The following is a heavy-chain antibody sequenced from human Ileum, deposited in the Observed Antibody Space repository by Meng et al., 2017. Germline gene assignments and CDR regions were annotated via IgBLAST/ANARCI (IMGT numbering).Heavy chain of an antibody. V-gene: IGHV4-38-2*01. CDR2: MYHSGVT. D-gene: IGHD4/OR15-4a*01. CDR1: GYLISSGYY. Sequence: GSLRLSCSVSGYLISSGYYWGWIRQPPGKGLEWIATMYHSGVTYYNPSLKSRVNISMDKSKNQFSLKLTSVTAANTAVYYCARRWSNGANFRAFDIWGQGTMVTVSS. J-gene: IGHJ3*02. CDR3: ARRWSNGANFRAFDI.